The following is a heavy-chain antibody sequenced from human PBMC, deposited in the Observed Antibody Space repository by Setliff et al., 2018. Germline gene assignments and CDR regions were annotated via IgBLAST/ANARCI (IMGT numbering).Heavy chain of an antibody. CDR1: GFTFNVYA. CDR3: ARGSGYLTSFYYYYYGMDV. Sequence: GGSLRLSCAASGFTFNVYAMSWVRQAPGKGPEWVSAISASGTTTYYADSVKGRFTISRDNAKNSLYLQMNSLRAEDTAVYYCARGSGYLTSFYYYYYGMDVWGQGTTVTVSS. V-gene: IGHV3-11*04. CDR2: ISASGTTT. D-gene: IGHD5-12*01. J-gene: IGHJ6*02.